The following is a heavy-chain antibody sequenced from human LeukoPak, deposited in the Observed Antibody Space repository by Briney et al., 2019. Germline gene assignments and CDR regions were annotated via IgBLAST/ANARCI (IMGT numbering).Heavy chain of an antibody. CDR2: IYSGGST. V-gene: IGHV3-53*01. CDR3: AKVGTTVTTYYYYYMDV. CDR1: GFTVSSNY. D-gene: IGHD4-17*01. Sequence: GGSLRLSCAASGFTVSSNYMSWVRQAPGKGLEWVSVIYSGGSTYYADSVKGRFTISRDNSKNTLYLQMNSLRAEDTAVYYCAKVGTTVTTYYYYYMDVWGIGTTVTISS. J-gene: IGHJ6*03.